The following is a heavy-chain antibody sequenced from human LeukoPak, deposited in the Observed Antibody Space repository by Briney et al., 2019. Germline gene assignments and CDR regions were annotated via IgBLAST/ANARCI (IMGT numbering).Heavy chain of an antibody. J-gene: IGHJ6*02. CDR1: GGTFSSYA. D-gene: IGHD2-2*01. Sequence: GASVKVSCKASGGTFSSYAISWVRQAPGQGLEWMGGIIPIFGTANYAQKFQGRVTITADESTSTAYMELSSLRSEDTAVYYCARALEYCSSTSCRPSYYHYYGMDVWGQGTTVTVSS. CDR3: ARALEYCSSTSCRPSYYHYYGMDV. CDR2: IIPIFGTA. V-gene: IGHV1-69*13.